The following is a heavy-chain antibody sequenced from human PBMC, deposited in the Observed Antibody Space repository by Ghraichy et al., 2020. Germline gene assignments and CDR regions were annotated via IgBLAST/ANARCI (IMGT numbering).Heavy chain of an antibody. CDR1: GFTFSSYG. Sequence: GGSLRLSCAASGFTFSSYGMHWVRQAPGKGLEWLAVISYDGSNKYYADSVKGRFTISRDNSKNTLYLQMNSLRAEDTAVYYCAKDRDPYRSVSYFDYWGQVTFVAV. CDR3: AKDRDPYRSVSYFDY. CDR2: ISYDGSNK. D-gene: IGHD6-19*01. V-gene: IGHV3-30*18. J-gene: IGHJ4*02.